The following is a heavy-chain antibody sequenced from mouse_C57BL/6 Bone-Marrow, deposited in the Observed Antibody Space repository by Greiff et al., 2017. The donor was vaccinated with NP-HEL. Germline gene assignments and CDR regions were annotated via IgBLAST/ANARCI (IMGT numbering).Heavy chain of an antibody. CDR1: GYTFTDYN. D-gene: IGHD3-2*02. CDR2: INPNNGGT. CDR3: AIQDSSGVYCAMDY. J-gene: IGHJ4*01. Sequence: EVQLQQSGPELVKPGASVKIPCKASGYTFTDYNMDWVKQSHGKSLEWIGDINPNNGGTIYNQTFKGKATLTVDKSSSTAYMELRSLTSVDTAVYYCAIQDSSGVYCAMDYWGQGTSVTVSS. V-gene: IGHV1-18*01.